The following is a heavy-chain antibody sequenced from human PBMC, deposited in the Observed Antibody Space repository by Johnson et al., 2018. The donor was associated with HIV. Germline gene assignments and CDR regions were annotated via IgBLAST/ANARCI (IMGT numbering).Heavy chain of an antibody. J-gene: IGHJ3*02. Sequence: VQLVESGGGVVRPGGSLRLSCAASGFTFSNAWMIWVRQAPGKGLVWVSRINIDGSSISYADSVKGRFAISRDNSNNTLYLQLKSLKTEDPAVYYCTARPYSDSWYVAFDIWGQGTMVTVSS. CDR3: TARPYSDSWYVAFDI. D-gene: IGHD6-13*01. V-gene: IGHV3-74*02. CDR2: INIDGSSI. CDR1: GFTFSNAW.